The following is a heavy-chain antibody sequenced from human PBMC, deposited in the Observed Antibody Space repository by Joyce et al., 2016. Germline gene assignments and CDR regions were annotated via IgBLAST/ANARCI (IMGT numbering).Heavy chain of an antibody. Sequence: EVQLVESGGGLVKPGGSLRLSCAASGFTFSGLTMNWVRQAPGKGLEWVSSISGNSNYIYYADSLKGRFTISRDNAKNSLYLQMNSLRAEDTAVYYCARVGNYYDSSGHNKWFDPWGQGTLVTVSS. J-gene: IGHJ5*02. D-gene: IGHD3-22*01. CDR1: GFTFSGLT. CDR2: ISGNSNYI. CDR3: ARVGNYYDSSGHNKWFDP. V-gene: IGHV3-21*01.